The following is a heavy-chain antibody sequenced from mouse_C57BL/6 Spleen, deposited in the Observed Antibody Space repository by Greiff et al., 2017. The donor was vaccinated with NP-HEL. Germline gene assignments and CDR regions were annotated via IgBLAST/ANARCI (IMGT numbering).Heavy chain of an antibody. CDR3: ARDNGLYYDWFAY. Sequence: EVQLQESGPGLVKPSQSLSLTCSVTGYSITSGYYWNWIRQFPGNKLEWMGYISYDGSNNYNPSLKNRIPITRDTSKNQFFLKLNSVTTEDTATYYCARDNGLYYDWFAYWGQGTLVTVSA. D-gene: IGHD2-4*01. CDR1: GYSITSGYY. CDR2: ISYDGSN. J-gene: IGHJ3*01. V-gene: IGHV3-6*01.